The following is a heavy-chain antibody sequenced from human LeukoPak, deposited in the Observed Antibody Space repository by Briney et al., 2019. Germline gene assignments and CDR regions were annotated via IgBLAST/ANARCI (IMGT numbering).Heavy chain of an antibody. CDR1: GFTFSSYW. V-gene: IGHV3-74*01. Sequence: PGGSLRLSCAASGFTFSSYWMHWVRQAPGKGLVWVSRINTDGSSTSYADSVKGRFTISRDNAKNTLYLQMNSLRAEDTAVYYCARELAVGAFDIWGQGTMVTVSS. CDR2: INTDGSST. CDR3: ARELAVGAFDI. J-gene: IGHJ3*02. D-gene: IGHD1-26*01.